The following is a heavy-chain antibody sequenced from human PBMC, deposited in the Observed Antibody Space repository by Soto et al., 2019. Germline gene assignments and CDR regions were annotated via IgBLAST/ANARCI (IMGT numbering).Heavy chain of an antibody. CDR3: ARGNHYYDSSGYYNEGCAFDI. V-gene: IGHV4-34*01. Sequence: QVQLQQWGAGLLKPSETLSLTCAVYGGSFSGYYWSWIRQPPGKGLEWIGEINHSGSTNYNPSLKSRVTISVDTSKNQFSLKLSSVTAADTAVYYCARGNHYYDSSGYYNEGCAFDIWGQGTMVTVSS. CDR1: GGSFSGYY. J-gene: IGHJ3*02. D-gene: IGHD3-22*01. CDR2: INHSGST.